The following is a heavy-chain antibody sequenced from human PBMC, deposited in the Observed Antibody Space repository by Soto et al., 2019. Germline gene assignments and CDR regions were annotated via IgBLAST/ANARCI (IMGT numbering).Heavy chain of an antibody. CDR2: ISAAGGSA. J-gene: IGHJ5*01. CDR3: AKPPPYCSSNTCYFPFDS. Sequence: EVQLLESGGGLVHPGGSLRVSCAASGFTFSSYGMSWVRQAPGKGLEWVSSISAAGGSAYYADPVKGRFTISRDNSKNTLYLQMNSLRAEDTAVYYCAKPPPYCSSNTCYFPFDSWGQGTLVTVSS. D-gene: IGHD2-2*01. CDR1: GFTFSSYG. V-gene: IGHV3-23*01.